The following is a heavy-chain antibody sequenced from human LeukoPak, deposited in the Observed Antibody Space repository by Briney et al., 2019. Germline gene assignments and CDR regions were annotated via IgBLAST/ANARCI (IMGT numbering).Heavy chain of an antibody. Sequence: PGGSLRLSCAASGFTFSSYAMSWVRQAPGKGLEWVSGISGSGGSTYHADSVKGRFTISRDNSKNTLYLQMNSLRAEDTAVYYCARWRSGSCSDWGQGTLVTVSS. V-gene: IGHV3-23*01. CDR3: ARWRSGSCSD. J-gene: IGHJ4*02. CDR1: GFTFSSYA. CDR2: ISGSGGST. D-gene: IGHD2-15*01.